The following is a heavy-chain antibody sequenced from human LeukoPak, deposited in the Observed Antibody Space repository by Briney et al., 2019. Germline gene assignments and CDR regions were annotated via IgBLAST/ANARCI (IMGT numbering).Heavy chain of an antibody. D-gene: IGHD6-6*01. V-gene: IGHV3-7*01. Sequence: GGSLRLSCTASGFTFSDYWMTWVRQAPGKGPEWVANIKQDGSQRYYVDSVRGRFTISRDNAKNSLFLQMTGLRADDTAVYYCARRGGSSSRRSPIDYWGQGTLVTVSS. J-gene: IGHJ4*02. CDR1: GFTFSDYW. CDR3: ARRGGSSSRRSPIDY. CDR2: IKQDGSQR.